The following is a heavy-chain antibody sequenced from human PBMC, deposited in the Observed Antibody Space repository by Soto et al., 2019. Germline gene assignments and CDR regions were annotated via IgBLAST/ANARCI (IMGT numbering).Heavy chain of an antibody. V-gene: IGHV3-48*01. Sequence: GGSLRLSCAASGFTFSSYSMNWVRQAPGKGLEWVAYISRSSSTIYYADSVKGRFTISRDNAKNSLYLQMNSRRAEDTAVYYCARDYSSYGPFDYWGQETLVTVSS. CDR2: ISRSSSTI. J-gene: IGHJ4*02. CDR3: ARDYSSYGPFDY. D-gene: IGHD5-18*01. CDR1: GFTFSSYS.